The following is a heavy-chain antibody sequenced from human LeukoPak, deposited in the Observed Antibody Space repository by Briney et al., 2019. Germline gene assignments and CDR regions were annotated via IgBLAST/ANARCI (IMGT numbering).Heavy chain of an antibody. CDR3: ARSGLMIRGVIDY. CDR1: GFTFSSYA. J-gene: IGHJ4*02. CDR2: ISYDGSNK. D-gene: IGHD3-10*01. V-gene: IGHV3-30*04. Sequence: GGSLRLSCAASGFTFSSYAMHWVRQAPGKGLEWVAVISYDGSNKYYADSVKGRFTISSDNSKNTLYLQMNSLRAEDTAVYYCARSGLMIRGVIDYWGQGTLVTVSS.